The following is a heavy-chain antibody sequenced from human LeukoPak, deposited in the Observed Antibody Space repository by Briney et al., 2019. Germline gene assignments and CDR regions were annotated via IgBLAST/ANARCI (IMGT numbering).Heavy chain of an antibody. J-gene: IGHJ6*03. CDR3: AREARDGYNSGYMDV. V-gene: IGHV1-69*05. CDR1: GGTFSSYA. CDR2: IIPIFGTA. D-gene: IGHD5-24*01. Sequence: GAPVKVSCKASGGTFSSYAISWVRQAPGQGLEWMGGIIPIFGTANYAQKFQGRVTITTDESTSTAYMELSSLRSEDTAVYYCAREARDGYNSGYMDVWGKGTTVTVSS.